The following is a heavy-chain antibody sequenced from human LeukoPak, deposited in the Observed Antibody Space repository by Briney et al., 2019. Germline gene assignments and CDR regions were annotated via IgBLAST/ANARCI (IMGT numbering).Heavy chain of an antibody. Sequence: GGSLRLSCAASGFTFSDYYMSWIRQAPGKGLEWVSYISSSGSTIYYADSVKGRFTISRDNSKNTLYLQMNSLRAEDTAVYYCARTLLDYYDSSAHFSFDYWGQGTLVTVSS. D-gene: IGHD3-22*01. CDR3: ARTLLDYYDSSAHFSFDY. CDR2: ISSSGSTI. J-gene: IGHJ4*02. CDR1: GFTFSDYY. V-gene: IGHV3-11*04.